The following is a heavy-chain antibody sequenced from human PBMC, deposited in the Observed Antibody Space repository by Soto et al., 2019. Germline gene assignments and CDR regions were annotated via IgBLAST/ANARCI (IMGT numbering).Heavy chain of an antibody. Sequence: SETLSLTCTVSGGSINSYCWSWIRQPPGKGLEWIAYIFDSGNANYNPSLKSRVTISVDTSKNQFSLKLTSVTAADTAVYYCARHRRTTVAKFYFDNWGQGALVTXSS. V-gene: IGHV4-59*08. CDR2: IFDSGNA. D-gene: IGHD4-4*01. CDR3: ARHRRTTVAKFYFDN. CDR1: GGSINSYC. J-gene: IGHJ4*02.